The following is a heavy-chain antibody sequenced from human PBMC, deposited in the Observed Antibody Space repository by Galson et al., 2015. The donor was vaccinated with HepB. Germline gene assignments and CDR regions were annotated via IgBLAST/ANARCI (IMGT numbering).Heavy chain of an antibody. CDR2: INIGGSAI. CDR1: GFTFSDHY. Sequence: SLRLSCAASGFTFSDHYMSWIRQAPGKGLEWVSYINIGGSAIYYSDSMKGRFTISRDNAKNSLYLQMNSLRAEDTAVYYCARDRSGSSPKYFDYWGQGTLVTVSS. CDR3: ARDRSGSSPKYFDY. D-gene: IGHD3-3*01. J-gene: IGHJ4*02. V-gene: IGHV3-11*01.